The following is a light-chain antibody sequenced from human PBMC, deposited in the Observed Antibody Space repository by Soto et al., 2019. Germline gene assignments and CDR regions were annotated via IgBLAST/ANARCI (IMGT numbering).Light chain of an antibody. J-gene: IGKJ1*01. Sequence: EIVLTQSPGTLSLSPGEIATLSFSASQSVISSHLAWYQHKPGQAPRLLIHGASTRATGFPARFSGSGSGTDFTLTISSLQSEDIAIYYCQQYNNWPWTFGQGTKVDIK. CDR1: QSVISSH. CDR3: QQYNNWPWT. V-gene: IGKV3-15*01. CDR2: GAS.